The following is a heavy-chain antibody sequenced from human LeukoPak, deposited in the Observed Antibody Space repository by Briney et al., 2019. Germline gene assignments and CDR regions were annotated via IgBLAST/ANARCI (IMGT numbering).Heavy chain of an antibody. D-gene: IGHD6-19*01. CDR1: GFTFSSYS. V-gene: IGHV3-30*02. Sequence: PGGTLRLSCAASGFTFSSYSMNWVRQAPGKGLEWVAFIRYDGSNKYYADSVKGRFTISRDNSKNTLYLQMNSLRAEDTAVYYCAKAREPIAVAPFDYWGQGTLVTVSS. CDR3: AKAREPIAVAPFDY. J-gene: IGHJ4*02. CDR2: IRYDGSNK.